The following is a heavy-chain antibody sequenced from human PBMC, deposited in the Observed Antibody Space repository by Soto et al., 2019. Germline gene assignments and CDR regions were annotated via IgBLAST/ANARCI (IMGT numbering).Heavy chain of an antibody. D-gene: IGHD3-3*01. J-gene: IGHJ6*02. CDR2: ISAYNGNT. CDR3: ARGHLEWLLYAYYYYGMDV. Sequence: QVQLVRSGAEVKKPGASVKVSCKASGYTFTSYGISWVRQAPEQGLEWMGWISAYNGNTNYAQKLQGRVTMTTDTSTSTAYMELRSLRSDDTAVYYCARGHLEWLLYAYYYYGMDVWGQGTTVTVSS. CDR1: GYTFTSYG. V-gene: IGHV1-18*01.